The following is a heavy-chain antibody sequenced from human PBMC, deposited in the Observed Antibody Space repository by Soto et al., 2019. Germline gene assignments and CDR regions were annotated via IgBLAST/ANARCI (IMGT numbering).Heavy chain of an antibody. V-gene: IGHV7-4-1*01. CDR2: INPNTGHP. J-gene: IGHJ4*02. Sequence: QVQLVQSGSESMQPGASVKVSCKGSGYNFNSHSINWLRQAPGQGLEWMGWINPNTGHPTYEQGFTGRFVFSVDTSVSTVYLQIFSLKADDSAVYYCARDRASASVDSWGQGTLVTVPP. CDR1: GYNFNSHS. CDR3: ARDRASASVDS. D-gene: IGHD3-3*01.